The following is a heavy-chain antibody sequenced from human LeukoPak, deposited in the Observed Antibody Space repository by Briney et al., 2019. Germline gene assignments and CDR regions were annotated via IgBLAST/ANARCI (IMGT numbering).Heavy chain of an antibody. CDR1: GGSISSSSYY. D-gene: IGHD3-22*01. V-gene: IGHV4-39*01. Sequence: SETLSLTCTVSGGSISSSSYYWGWIRQPPGKGLEWIGSIYYSGSTYYNPSLKSRVTISVDTSKNQFSLKLSSVTAADTAVYYCARQPSYFDPPDSWGQGTLVTVSS. J-gene: IGHJ4*02. CDR2: IYYSGST. CDR3: ARQPSYFDPPDS.